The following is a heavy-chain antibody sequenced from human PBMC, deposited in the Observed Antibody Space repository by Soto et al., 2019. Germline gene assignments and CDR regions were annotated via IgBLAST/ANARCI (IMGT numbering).Heavy chain of an antibody. CDR1: GFTFSGHW. D-gene: IGHD2-2*01. Sequence: EVQLVESGGDLVQPGGSLRLSCAASGFTFSGHWMHWVLQVPGKGLEWVSRINTDGGSSAYADSVKGRFTISRGNAKNTLYLQMNGLSAEDTAVYYCAREAGYCSRTSCYRRAFDTWGQGTTVTVSS. CDR2: INTDGGSS. J-gene: IGHJ3*02. V-gene: IGHV3-74*03. CDR3: AREAGYCSRTSCYRRAFDT.